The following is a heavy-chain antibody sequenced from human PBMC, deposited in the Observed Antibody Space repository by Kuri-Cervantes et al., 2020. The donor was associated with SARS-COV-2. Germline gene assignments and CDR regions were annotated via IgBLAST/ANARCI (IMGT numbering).Heavy chain of an antibody. V-gene: IGHV3-7*04. CDR1: GFTFSSHC. J-gene: IGHJ6*03. CDR3: AGDHYYYYYMDV. CDR2: IKEDGSEK. Sequence: GESLKISCTASGFTFSSHCMSWVRQAPGKGLEWVANIKEDGSEKHYVDSVKGRFTISRDNAKNSLYLQMNSLRAEDTAVYYCAGDHYYYYYMDVWGKGTTVTVSS.